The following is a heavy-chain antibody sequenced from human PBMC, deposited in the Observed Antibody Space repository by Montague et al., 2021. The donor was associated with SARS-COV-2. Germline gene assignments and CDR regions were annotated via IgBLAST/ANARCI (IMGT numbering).Heavy chain of an antibody. CDR2: ISYSGIT. Sequence: SETLSLTCSVSGGSMSRSYHNWDWIRQPPGKGLEWIGTISYSGITYYSPSLRSRVTISVDTSKKQFSLKVTSMTAADTAVYYCARETVSAAASEIDNWGQGTLVTVSS. CDR3: ARETVSAAASEIDN. V-gene: IGHV4-39*02. D-gene: IGHD2-2*01. CDR1: GGSMSRSYHN. J-gene: IGHJ4*02.